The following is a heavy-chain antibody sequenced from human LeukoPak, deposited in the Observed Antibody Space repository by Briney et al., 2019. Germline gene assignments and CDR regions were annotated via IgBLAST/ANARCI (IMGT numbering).Heavy chain of an antibody. CDR3: ARDRLGLPVDY. Sequence: SSETLSLTCTVSGGSISTYYWTWIRQPPGKGLEWIGYIYYSGSTNYNPSLKSRVTMSVDTSKNQFSLKLSSVTAADTAVYYCARDRLGLPVDYWGRGTLVTVSS. J-gene: IGHJ4*02. D-gene: IGHD3-16*01. CDR1: GGSISTYY. V-gene: IGHV4-59*01. CDR2: IYYSGST.